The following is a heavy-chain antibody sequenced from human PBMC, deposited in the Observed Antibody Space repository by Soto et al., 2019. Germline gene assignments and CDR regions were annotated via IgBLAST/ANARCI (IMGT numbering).Heavy chain of an antibody. J-gene: IGHJ6*02. D-gene: IGHD1-26*01. CDR2: LGAADDP. V-gene: IGHV3-13*05. CDR3: ARAYLGRLPRRADYYSAMDV. Sequence: EVQLVESGGGSVQPGESLRLSCAASGFSFRDYDMHWVRQRTGKGLELVSGLGAADDPYYIASVKGRFSVSRDNAQNSLYLQMNNLGVDDTAVYFCARAYLGRLPRRADYYSAMDVWGRGTTVTVSS. CDR1: GFSFRDYD.